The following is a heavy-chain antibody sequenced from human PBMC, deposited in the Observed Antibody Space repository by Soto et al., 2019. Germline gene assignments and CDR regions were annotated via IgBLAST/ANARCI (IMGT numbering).Heavy chain of an antibody. D-gene: IGHD2-21*01. CDR2: IYHSGST. CDR1: GGAISSGVYS. CDR3: ARGTECGGECYSYYLAS. Sequence: QLQLQESGSGLVKPSQTLSLTCAVSGGAISSGVYSWSWIRQPPGKGLEWIGYIYHSGSTYSNPSLRRRVTISLDRSTNHFSLKLISVTAADTAVYYCARGTECGGECYSYYLASWGQGTLVTFSS. J-gene: IGHJ4*02. V-gene: IGHV4-30-2*01.